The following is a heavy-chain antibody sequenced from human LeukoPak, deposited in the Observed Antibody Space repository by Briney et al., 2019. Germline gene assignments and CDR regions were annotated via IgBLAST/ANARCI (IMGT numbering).Heavy chain of an antibody. Sequence: GGSLRLSCAPSGFTFSSYNMNWVRQAPGKGLEWVSYISSSGITIYYADSVKGRFTISRDNAKNSLDLQMNSLRAEDTAVYYCAREGWVLVTTDYYYYMDVWGKGTTVTVSS. CDR2: ISSSGITI. D-gene: IGHD1-1*01. V-gene: IGHV3-48*01. CDR1: GFTFSSYN. J-gene: IGHJ6*03. CDR3: AREGWVLVTTDYYYYMDV.